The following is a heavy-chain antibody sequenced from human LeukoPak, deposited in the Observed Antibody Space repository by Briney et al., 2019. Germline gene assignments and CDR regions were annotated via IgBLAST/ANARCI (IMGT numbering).Heavy chain of an antibody. CDR3: AKEADSTGWDDAFDF. CDR2: ISSHSSTI. D-gene: IGHD3-22*01. Sequence: GGSLRLSCAASGFTFSSYSMNWVRQAPGKGLEWVSYISSHSSTIYYADSVKGRFTISRHDFRNTAYLHMSSLRAEDTAIYYCAKEADSTGWDDAFDFWGQGTMVTVSS. CDR1: GFTFSSYS. J-gene: IGHJ3*01. V-gene: IGHV3-48*01.